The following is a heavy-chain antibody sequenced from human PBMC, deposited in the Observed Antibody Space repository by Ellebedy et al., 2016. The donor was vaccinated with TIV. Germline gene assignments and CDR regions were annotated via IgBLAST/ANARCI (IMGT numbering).Heavy chain of an antibody. CDR2: LWYDGTNQ. Sequence: GESLKISCAASGFTFSSFGMHWVRQTPGRGLVWVAVLWYDGTNQYYGESVKVRFTISRDNSKNTLYLQMSGLRAEDTAQYYWAKASRYSSDWYFLSWGRGTLVTVSA. D-gene: IGHD6-19*01. CDR3: AKASRYSSDWYFLS. J-gene: IGHJ4*02. CDR1: GFTFSSFG. V-gene: IGHV3-33*06.